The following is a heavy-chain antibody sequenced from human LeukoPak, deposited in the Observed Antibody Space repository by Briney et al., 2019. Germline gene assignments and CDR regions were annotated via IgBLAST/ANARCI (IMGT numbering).Heavy chain of an antibody. D-gene: IGHD3-10*01. CDR1: GFTFSSYG. CDR3: AKDDYYGSGSYYKEEDY. CDR2: IWYEGSNK. V-gene: IGHV3-33*06. J-gene: IGHJ4*02. Sequence: GGSLRLSCAASGFTFSSYGMHWVRQAPGKGLEWVAVIWYEGSNKYYADSVKGRFTISRDNSKNPLYLQMNSLRAEDTAVYYCAKDDYYGSGSYYKEEDYWGQGTLVTVSS.